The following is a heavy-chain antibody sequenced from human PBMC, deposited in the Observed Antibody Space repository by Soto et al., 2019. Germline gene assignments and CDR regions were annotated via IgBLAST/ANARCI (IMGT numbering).Heavy chain of an antibody. CDR1: GFTFSSDD. CDR3: ARVPRMYSSGLYYYGMDV. Sequence: GGSLRLSCAASGFTFSSDDMHWVRQATGKGLEWVSAIGTAGDTYYPGSVKGRFTISRENAKNSLYLQMNSLRAGDTAVYYCARVPRMYSSGLYYYGMDVWGQGTTVTVSS. J-gene: IGHJ6*02. CDR2: IGTAGDT. V-gene: IGHV3-13*01. D-gene: IGHD6-19*01.